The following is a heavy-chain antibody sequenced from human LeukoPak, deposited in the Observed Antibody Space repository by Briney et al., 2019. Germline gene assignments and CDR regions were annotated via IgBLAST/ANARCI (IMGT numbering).Heavy chain of an antibody. CDR1: GYTFTSYG. V-gene: IGHV1-18*01. Sequence: ASVKVSCKASGYTFTSYGISWVRQAPGQGLEWMGWINAYNGNTNYEQKLQGRVTITTDTSTSTAYMELRSLRSDDTAVYYCARVVPRAPLDYWGQGTLVTVSS. CDR3: ARVVPRAPLDY. CDR2: INAYNGNT. J-gene: IGHJ4*02. D-gene: IGHD2-2*01.